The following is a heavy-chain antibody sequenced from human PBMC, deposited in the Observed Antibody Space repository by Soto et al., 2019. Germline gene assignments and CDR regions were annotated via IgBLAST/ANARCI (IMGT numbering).Heavy chain of an antibody. V-gene: IGHV3-21*01. CDR3: ASDGPLFFGAFDY. J-gene: IGHJ4*02. Sequence: GGSLRLSCAASGFTFSSYSMNWVRQAPGKGLEWVSSISSSSSYIYYADSVKGRFTISRDNAKNSLYLQMNSLRAEDTAVYYCASDGPLFFGAFDYWGQGTLVTVSS. CDR2: ISSSSSYI. CDR1: GFTFSSYS. D-gene: IGHD3-3*01.